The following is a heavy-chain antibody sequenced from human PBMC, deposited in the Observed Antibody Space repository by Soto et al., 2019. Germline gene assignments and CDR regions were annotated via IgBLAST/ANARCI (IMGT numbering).Heavy chain of an antibody. CDR2: IYHSGTF. J-gene: IGHJ6*02. Sequence: QVRLQELGPGLVEPSGTLSLTCAVSGDSVSSSSCWSWVRQATGKGLEWIGEIYHSGTFNYNPSLASRVSVSVDKSRNQLSLNLKSVTAADTAVYYCVRSVPAATWQYSGMDVWGQGTTVTVSS. CDR3: VRSVPAATWQYSGMDV. V-gene: IGHV4-4*02. CDR1: GDSVSSSSC. D-gene: IGHD2-2*01.